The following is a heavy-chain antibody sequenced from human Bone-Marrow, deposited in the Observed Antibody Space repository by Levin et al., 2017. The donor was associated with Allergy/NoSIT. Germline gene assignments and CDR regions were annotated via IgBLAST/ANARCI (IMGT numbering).Heavy chain of an antibody. Sequence: SETLSLTCTVSGGSISSYYWSWIRQPPGKGLEWIGYIYYSGSTNYNPSLKSRVTISVDTSKNQFSLKLSSVTAADTAVYYCARHMRNSVGLDYFDYWGQGTLVTVSS. CDR3: ARHMRNSVGLDYFDY. CDR2: IYYSGST. V-gene: IGHV4-59*08. CDR1: GGSISSYY. D-gene: IGHD3-16*01. J-gene: IGHJ4*02.